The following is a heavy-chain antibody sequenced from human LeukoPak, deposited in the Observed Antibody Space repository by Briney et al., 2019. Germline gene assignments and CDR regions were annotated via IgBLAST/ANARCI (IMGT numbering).Heavy chain of an antibody. CDR3: ARWHYDSSGYYLFDY. CDR1: GGSISSYY. V-gene: IGHV4-59*01. Sequence: SETLSLTCTVSGGSISSYYWSWIRQPPGKGLEWIGYIYYSGSTNYNPSLKSRVTISVDTSKNQFSLKLSSVTAADTAVYYCARWHYDSSGYYLFDYWGQGTLVTVSS. J-gene: IGHJ4*02. CDR2: IYYSGST. D-gene: IGHD3-22*01.